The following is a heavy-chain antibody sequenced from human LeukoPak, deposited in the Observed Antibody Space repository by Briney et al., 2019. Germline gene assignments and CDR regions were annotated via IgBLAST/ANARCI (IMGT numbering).Heavy chain of an antibody. Sequence: ASVKVSCKASGGTFSSYAISWVRQAPGQGLEWMGEIIPIFGTANYAQKFQGRVTITADESTSTAYMELSSLRPEDTAVYYCARDPKGGFSYGWGAFDIWGQGTMVTVSS. CDR1: GGTFSSYA. J-gene: IGHJ3*02. V-gene: IGHV1-69*13. CDR2: IIPIFGTA. CDR3: ARDPKGGFSYGWGAFDI. D-gene: IGHD5-18*01.